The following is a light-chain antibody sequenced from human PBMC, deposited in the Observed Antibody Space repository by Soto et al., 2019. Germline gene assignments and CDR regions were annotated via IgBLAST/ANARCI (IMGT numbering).Light chain of an antibody. V-gene: IGKV2-30*01. Sequence: DVVMTQSPLSLPVTRGQPASISYRSTQNIVYSDGNIYLNWFQQRPGQSPRRLIYMVSNRDSGVPDRFSGSGSGTDFTLKISRVEAEDVGVYYCMQGTHWPWTFGQGTKVEI. CDR3: MQGTHWPWT. CDR2: MVS. CDR1: QNIVYSDGNIY. J-gene: IGKJ1*01.